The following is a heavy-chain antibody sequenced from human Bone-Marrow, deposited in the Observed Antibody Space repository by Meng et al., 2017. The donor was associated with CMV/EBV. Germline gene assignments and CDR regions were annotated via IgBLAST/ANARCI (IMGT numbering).Heavy chain of an antibody. D-gene: IGHD6-13*01. CDR2: ISGSGNST. Sequence: CPFSAFDMSWVRQAPGKGLEWVATISGSGNSTYYADSVKGLFTISRDNSKNTLYLQRNSLRAEDTAVYYCATKSGPAGIAGAGLFDYWGQGTLVTVSS. CDR3: ATKSGPAGIAGAGLFDY. V-gene: IGHV3-23*01. CDR1: CPFSAFD. J-gene: IGHJ4*02.